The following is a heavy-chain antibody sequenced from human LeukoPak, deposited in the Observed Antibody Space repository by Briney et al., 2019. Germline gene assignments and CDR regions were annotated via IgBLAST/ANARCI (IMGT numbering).Heavy chain of an antibody. CDR1: GDSISSSSYY. V-gene: IGHV4-39*07. CDR2: IYYSGST. CDR3: ARRRVVVASTDGASGAFDI. Sequence: SETLSLTCSVSGDSISSSSYYWGWIRQPPGKGLEWIGSIYYSGSTYYNPSLKSRVTISVDKSKNLFSLKLTSVTAADTAVYFCARRRVVVASTDGASGAFDIWGQGTMVTVSS. D-gene: IGHD2-15*01. J-gene: IGHJ3*02.